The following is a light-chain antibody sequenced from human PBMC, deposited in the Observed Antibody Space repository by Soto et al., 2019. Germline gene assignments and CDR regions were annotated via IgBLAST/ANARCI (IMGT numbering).Light chain of an antibody. CDR1: HGVLTSSNNKNY. J-gene: IGKJ1*01. Sequence: DIVMTQSPDSLAVSLAERATINCKSSHGVLTSSNNKNYLAWYQQKPGQPPKLLIYWASTRESGVPDRFSGSGSGTDFTLTISSLQAEDVAVYYCQQYYSTPRTFGQGTKVDI. V-gene: IGKV4-1*01. CDR2: WAS. CDR3: QQYYSTPRT.